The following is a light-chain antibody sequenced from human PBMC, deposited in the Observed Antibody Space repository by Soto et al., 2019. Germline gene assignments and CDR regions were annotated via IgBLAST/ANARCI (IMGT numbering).Light chain of an antibody. J-gene: IGKJ2*01. V-gene: IGKV3-15*01. Sequence: EIEMTQSPATLSVSPGERATLSCRASQSISSELAWYQQKPGQPPRLLIYGASTRATGVPASFTGSGSGSDFTLTISGLQSEDFAVYYCQQGHNWPLTFGQGTRLEI. CDR1: QSISSE. CDR3: QQGHNWPLT. CDR2: GAS.